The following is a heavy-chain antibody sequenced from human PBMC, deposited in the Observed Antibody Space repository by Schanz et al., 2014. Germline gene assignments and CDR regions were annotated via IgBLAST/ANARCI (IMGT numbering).Heavy chain of an antibody. CDR3: GRGFSRSYIDF. V-gene: IGHV1-69*02. Sequence: QVQLVQSGAEVKKPGSSMKVSCKASGGTFSTYPINWVRQAPGQGLEWMGRIIPILGIANYAQKFQGRITVTTDTSTSTVYLELSSLRSDDTAVYYCGRGFSRSYIDFWGQGTLITVSS. J-gene: IGHJ4*02. CDR2: IIPILGIA. D-gene: IGHD3-10*01. CDR1: GGTFSTYP.